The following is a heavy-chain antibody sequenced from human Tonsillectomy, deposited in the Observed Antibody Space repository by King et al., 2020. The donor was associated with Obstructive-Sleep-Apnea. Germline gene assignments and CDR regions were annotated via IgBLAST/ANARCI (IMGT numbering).Heavy chain of an antibody. V-gene: IGHV4-4*02. Sequence: QLQESGPGLVKPSGTLSLTCAVSGGSVSSNNWWSWVRQPPGQGLEWVGEIYNSGSTNYNPSLKSRVTISMDKSKNHFSLRLSSLTAADTAVYYCARARRPTPYFFDYGGQGTLVSVAS. CDR2: IYNSGST. CDR3: ARARRPTPYFFDY. J-gene: IGHJ4*02. CDR1: GGSVSSNNW. D-gene: IGHD4/OR15-4a*01.